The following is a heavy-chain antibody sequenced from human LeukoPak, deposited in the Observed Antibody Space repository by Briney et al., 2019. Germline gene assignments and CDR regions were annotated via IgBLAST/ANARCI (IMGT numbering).Heavy chain of an antibody. D-gene: IGHD3-10*01. V-gene: IGHV3-53*01. CDR3: ANLPRVDY. J-gene: IGHJ4*02. CDR1: GFTVSFNY. Sequence: GGSLRLSCAASGFTVSFNYMSWVRHAPGKGLEWVSVIYSGGNTYYADFVKGRFTITRDSSKNTLYLQINSLTAEYTAVYYCANLPRVDYWGLGTLVTVSS. CDR2: IYSGGNT.